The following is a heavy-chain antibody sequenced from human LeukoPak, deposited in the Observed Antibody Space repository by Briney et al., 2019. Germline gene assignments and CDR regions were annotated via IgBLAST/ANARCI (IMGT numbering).Heavy chain of an antibody. CDR1: GFSLSTSGMC. J-gene: IGHJ4*02. CDR2: IDWDDDK. V-gene: IGHV2-70*11. Sequence: ASGPALVKPTQTLTPTCTFSGFSLSTSGMCVSWIRQPPGKALEWLARIDWDDDKYYSTSLKTRLTISKDTSKNQVVLTMTNMDPVDTATYYCARINMITFGGVIIDYWGQGTLVTVSS. D-gene: IGHD3-16*02. CDR3: ARINMITFGGVIIDY.